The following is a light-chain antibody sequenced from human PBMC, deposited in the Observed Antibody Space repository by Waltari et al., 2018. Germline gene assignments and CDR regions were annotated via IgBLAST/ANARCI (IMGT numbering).Light chain of an antibody. J-gene: IGLJ2*01. Sequence: SYELTQPPSVSVSPGQTARITCSGDALPKQHAYWYQQKPGQAPVLVIYKDSERPSGIPERFPGSSSGTTVTLTISGVQAEDEADYYCQSADSSGTNVVFGGGTKLTVL. CDR2: KDS. CDR1: ALPKQH. CDR3: QSADSSGTNVV. V-gene: IGLV3-25*03.